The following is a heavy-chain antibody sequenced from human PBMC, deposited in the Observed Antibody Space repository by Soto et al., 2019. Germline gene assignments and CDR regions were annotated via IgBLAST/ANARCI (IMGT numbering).Heavy chain of an antibody. CDR2: ISYDGSNK. Sequence: QVQLVESGGGVVQPGRSLRLSCAASGFTFSSYGMNWVRQAPGKGLEWVAVISYDGSNKYYADSVKGRFTISRDSSKNMLYLQMNSLSAEDTAVYYCAKEDSSSWHYYYGMDVWVQGTTVTVSS. J-gene: IGHJ6*02. V-gene: IGHV3-30*18. CDR3: AKEDSSSWHYYYGMDV. CDR1: GFTFSSYG. D-gene: IGHD6-13*01.